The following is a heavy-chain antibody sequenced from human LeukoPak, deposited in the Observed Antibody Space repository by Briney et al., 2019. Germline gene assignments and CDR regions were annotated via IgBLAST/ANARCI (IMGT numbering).Heavy chain of an antibody. D-gene: IGHD3-10*01. CDR2: IYYSGST. CDR3: ARGDTMVRGVFNHFDY. CDR1: GGSISSYY. J-gene: IGHJ4*02. Sequence: PSETLSLTCTVSGGSISSYYWSWIRQPPGKGLEWIGYIYYSGSTNYNPSLKSRVTISVDTSKDQFSLKLSSVTAADTAVYYCARGDTMVRGVFNHFDYWGQGTLVTVSS. V-gene: IGHV4-59*01.